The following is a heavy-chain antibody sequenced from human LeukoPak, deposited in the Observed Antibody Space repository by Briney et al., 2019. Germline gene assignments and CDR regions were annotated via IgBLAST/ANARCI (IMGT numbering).Heavy chain of an antibody. V-gene: IGHV1-2*02. CDR2: INPNSGGT. CDR3: ARGGTWDLSLAWFDP. D-gene: IGHD1-26*01. CDR1: GYIFTDYY. J-gene: IGHJ5*02. Sequence: ASVKVSCKASGYIFTDYYLYWVRQAPGQGLEWMGWINPNSGGTYYAQKFQGRVTMTRDTSINTASMELSRLRSDDTALYYCARGGTWDLSLAWFDPWGQGTLVSVSS.